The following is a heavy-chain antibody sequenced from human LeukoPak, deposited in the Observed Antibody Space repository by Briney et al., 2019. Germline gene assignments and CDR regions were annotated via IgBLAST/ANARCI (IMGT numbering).Heavy chain of an antibody. D-gene: IGHD1-26*01. CDR3: ARDRSYEGFDY. J-gene: IGHJ4*02. CDR2: IWYDGSNK. V-gene: IGHV3-33*08. Sequence: GGSLRLSCAASGFTFSSYGMHWVRQAPGKGLEWVAVIWYDGSNKYYADSVKGRFTISRDNSKNTLYLQMNSLRAEDTAVYYCARDRSYEGFDYWGQETLVTVSS. CDR1: GFTFSSYG.